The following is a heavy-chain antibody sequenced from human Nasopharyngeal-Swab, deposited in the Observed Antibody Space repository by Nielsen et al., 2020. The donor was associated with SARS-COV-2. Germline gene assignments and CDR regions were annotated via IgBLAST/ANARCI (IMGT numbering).Heavy chain of an antibody. J-gene: IGHJ3*02. Sequence: GESLKISCAASGFTFSSYSMNWVRQAPGKGLEWVSSISSSSSYIYYADSVKGRFTISRDNAKNSLYLQMNSLRAEDTAVYYCARDHAHGYDAFDIWGQGTMVTVSS. V-gene: IGHV3-21*01. CDR1: GFTFSSYS. CDR2: ISSSSSYI. D-gene: IGHD2-15*01. CDR3: ARDHAHGYDAFDI.